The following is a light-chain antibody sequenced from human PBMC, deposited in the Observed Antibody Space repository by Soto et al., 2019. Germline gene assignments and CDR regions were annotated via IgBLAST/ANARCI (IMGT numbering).Light chain of an antibody. CDR3: QQYDDSQWT. J-gene: IGKJ1*01. CDR2: GAS. Sequence: EIVLTQSPGTLSLSPGERATLSCRASQSVSCSYLAWYQQKPGQAPRLLIYGASSRATGIPDRFSGSGSGTDFTLTISRLEPEDFAVYYCQQYDDSQWTFGQGTKVEIK. CDR1: QSVSCSY. V-gene: IGKV3-20*01.